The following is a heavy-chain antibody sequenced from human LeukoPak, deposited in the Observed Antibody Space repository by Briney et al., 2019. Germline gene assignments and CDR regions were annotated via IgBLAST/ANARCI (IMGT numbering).Heavy chain of an antibody. J-gene: IGHJ4*02. CDR1: GGSISSYY. CDR2: IYYSGST. Sequence: PSETLSLTCTVSGGSISSYYWSWIRQPPGKGLEWIGYIYYSGSTNYNPSLKSRVTISVDTSKNQFSLKLSSVTAADTAVYYCARHGSSWTYFDYWGQGTLVTASS. V-gene: IGHV4-59*08. D-gene: IGHD6-13*01. CDR3: ARHGSSWTYFDY.